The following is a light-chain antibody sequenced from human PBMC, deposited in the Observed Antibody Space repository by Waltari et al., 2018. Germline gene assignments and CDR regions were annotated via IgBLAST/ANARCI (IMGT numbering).Light chain of an antibody. J-gene: IGKJ1*01. V-gene: IGKV3-20*01. CDR1: QSIGIY. CDR2: HAS. Sequence: EIVLTQSPGTLSLCPGERATLSCRASQSIGIYLAWYQQKPGQAPRLLMYHASSRATGIPDRFSGSGSGTDFSLTISRLEPEDFAVYYCQKYESLPATFGQGTKVEIK. CDR3: QKYESLPAT.